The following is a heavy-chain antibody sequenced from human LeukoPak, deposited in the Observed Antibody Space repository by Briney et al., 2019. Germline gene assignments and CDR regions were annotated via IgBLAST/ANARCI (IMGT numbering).Heavy chain of an antibody. J-gene: IGHJ4*02. CDR3: ARGGYYGSGTNYSPTSAH. Sequence: GGSLRLSCAASGFTFSSYAMSWVRQAPGEGLEWVSSITTSGGSTYYADSVKGRFTISRDNAKNTLYLQMNSLRAEDTAVYYCARGGYYGSGTNYSPTSAHWGQGTLVTVSS. CDR1: GFTFSSYA. V-gene: IGHV3-23*01. D-gene: IGHD3-10*01. CDR2: ITTSGGST.